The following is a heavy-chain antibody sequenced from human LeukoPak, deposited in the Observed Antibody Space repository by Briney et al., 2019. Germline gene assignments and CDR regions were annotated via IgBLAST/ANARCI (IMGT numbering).Heavy chain of an antibody. Sequence: PGGSLRLSCAASGFTFSDYSMNWVRQAPGKGLEWLSYINNGSSSKYYADSVEGRFTVSRDNAKNSLYLQMNSLTGEDTAVYYCARAPACNGTTCYPNFLDFWGQGTLVSVSS. V-gene: IGHV3-48*01. CDR2: INNGSSSK. D-gene: IGHD2-2*01. CDR1: GFTFSDYS. CDR3: ARAPACNGTTCYPNFLDF. J-gene: IGHJ4*02.